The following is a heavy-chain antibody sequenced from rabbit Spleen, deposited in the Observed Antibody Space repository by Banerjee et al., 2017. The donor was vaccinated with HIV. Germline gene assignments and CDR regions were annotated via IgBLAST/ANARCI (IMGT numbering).Heavy chain of an antibody. J-gene: IGHJ3*01. CDR2: IAGSSSGFT. CDR3: ARGGGL. CDR1: GFSFSSSDY. V-gene: IGHV1S45*01. Sequence: QEQLVESGGGLIQPGGSLKLSCKASGFSFSSSDYMCWVRQAPGKGLEWISCIAGSSSGFTYSATWAKGRFTCSKTSSTTVDLKMTSLTAADTATYFCARGGGLWGQGTLVTVS.